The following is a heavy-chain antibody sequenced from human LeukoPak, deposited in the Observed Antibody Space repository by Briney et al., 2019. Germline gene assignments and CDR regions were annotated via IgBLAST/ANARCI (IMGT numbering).Heavy chain of an antibody. CDR3: AGGYSSSWYNWFDP. V-gene: IGHV4-34*01. J-gene: IGHJ5*02. D-gene: IGHD6-13*01. Sequence: PSETLSLTCAVYGGSFSGYYWSWIRQPPGKGLEWIGEINHSGSTNYNPSLKSRVTISVDTSKNQFPLKLSSVTAADTAVYYCAGGYSSSWYNWFDPWGQGTLVTVSS. CDR2: INHSGST. CDR1: GGSFSGYY.